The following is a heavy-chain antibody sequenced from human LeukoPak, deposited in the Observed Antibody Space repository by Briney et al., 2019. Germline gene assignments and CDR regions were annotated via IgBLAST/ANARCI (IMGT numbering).Heavy chain of an antibody. D-gene: IGHD3-10*01. J-gene: IGHJ4*02. CDR3: ARRVRVATIDY. CDR1: GGSISSSLYY. CDR2: IYYSGSTTT. V-gene: IGHV4-39*01. Sequence: KSSETLSLTCTVSGGSISSSLYYWAWIRQPPGKGLEWIGSIYYSGSTTTYYNPSLKSRVTISVDTSKNQFSLKLSSVTAADTAVYYCARRVRVATIDYWGQGTLVTVSS.